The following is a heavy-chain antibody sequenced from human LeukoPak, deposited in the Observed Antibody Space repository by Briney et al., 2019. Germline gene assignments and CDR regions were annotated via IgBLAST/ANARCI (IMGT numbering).Heavy chain of an antibody. V-gene: IGHV3-7*01. Sequence: GGSLRLSCAASGFSFSAYAMNWVRQAPGKGLEWVANIKKDGSIKAYVDSVKGRFTISRDNAKNSVYLQMNSLTTEDTAIYYCARDTNFCPGDYWGQGTLVTVSS. CDR1: GFSFSAYA. J-gene: IGHJ4*02. CDR2: IKKDGSIK. D-gene: IGHD2/OR15-2a*01. CDR3: ARDTNFCPGDY.